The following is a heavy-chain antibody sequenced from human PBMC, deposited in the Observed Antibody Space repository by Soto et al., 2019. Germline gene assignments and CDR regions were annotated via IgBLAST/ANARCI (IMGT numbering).Heavy chain of an antibody. D-gene: IGHD5-12*01. CDR1: SGSISSSNW. V-gene: IGHV4-4*02. Sequence: SETLSLTCAVSSGSISSSNWWSWVRQPPGKGLEWIGEIYHSGSTNYNPSLKSRVTISVDKSKNQFSLKLSSVTAADTAVYYCASYIRYSGYDLGSRYFAYWGQGTLVTVYS. J-gene: IGHJ4*02. CDR3: ASYIRYSGYDLGSRYFAY. CDR2: IYHSGST.